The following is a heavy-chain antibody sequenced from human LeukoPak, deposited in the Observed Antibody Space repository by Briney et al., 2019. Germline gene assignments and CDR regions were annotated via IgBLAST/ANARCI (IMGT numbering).Heavy chain of an antibody. D-gene: IGHD3-22*01. CDR3: ARLRRNSDRSDFFYYYDH. Sequence: GGSLRLSCAASGFTFSDYSMNWVRQAPGKGLEWLACVNTVSSYIYYADSMRGRFTISRDNAKNSLFLQMNSLRAEDTAVYYCARLRRNSDRSDFFYYYDHWGQGTLVTVSS. J-gene: IGHJ4*02. V-gene: IGHV3-21*01. CDR1: GFTFSDYS. CDR2: VNTVSSYI.